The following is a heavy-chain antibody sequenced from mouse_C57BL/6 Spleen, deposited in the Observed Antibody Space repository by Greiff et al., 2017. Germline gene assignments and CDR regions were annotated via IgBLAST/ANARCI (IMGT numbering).Heavy chain of an antibody. V-gene: IGHV1-52*01. CDR1: GYTFTSYW. J-gene: IGHJ4*01. CDR2: IDPSDSET. CDR3: ARSSGSLYSALGY. D-gene: IGHD1-1*01. Sequence: QVQLQQPGAELVRPGSSVKLSCKASGYTFTSYWMHWVKQRPIQGLEWIGNIDPSDSETHYNQKFKDKATLTVDKSSSTAYMQLSSLTSEDSAVYYCARSSGSLYSALGYWGQGTSVTVSS.